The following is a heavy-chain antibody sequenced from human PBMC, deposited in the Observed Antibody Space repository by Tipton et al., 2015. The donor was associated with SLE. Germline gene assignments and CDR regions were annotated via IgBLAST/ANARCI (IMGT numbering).Heavy chain of an antibody. J-gene: IGHJ4*02. CDR3: VAASRPY. V-gene: IGHV3-23*01. D-gene: IGHD6-6*01. CDR1: GFTFSSYA. Sequence: SLRLSCAASGFTFSSYAMSWVRQAPGKGLEWVSAISGSGGSTYYADSVKGRFTISRDNAKNSLYLQMNSLRAEDTAVYYCVAASRPYWGQGTLVTVSS. CDR2: ISGSGGST.